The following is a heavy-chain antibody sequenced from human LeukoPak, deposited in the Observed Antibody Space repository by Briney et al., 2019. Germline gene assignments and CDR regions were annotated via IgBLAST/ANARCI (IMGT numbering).Heavy chain of an antibody. CDR1: GFTFSNYA. V-gene: IGHV3-23*01. CDR2: ISGSGVRT. D-gene: IGHD3-10*01. J-gene: IGHJ6*02. Sequence: GGSLRLSCAASGFTFSNYAMSWVRQAPGKGLEWVSAISGSGVRTYYADSVKGRFTIARDNSNNTLYLQMNSLRAEATAVYYCARPLPPRLWFGEPDYYGMDVWGQGTTVTVSS. CDR3: ARPLPPRLWFGEPDYYGMDV.